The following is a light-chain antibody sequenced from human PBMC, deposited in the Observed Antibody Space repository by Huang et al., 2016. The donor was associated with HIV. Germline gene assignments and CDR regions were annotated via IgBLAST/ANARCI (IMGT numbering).Light chain of an antibody. J-gene: IGKJ1*01. CDR1: QSVSSD. CDR3: QQRSNWPPWT. CDR2: DTY. Sequence: EIVLTQSPATLYLSPGERATLSCRASQSVSSDLAWYQQKPGQAPRLLSYDTYSRATGRPARFSGSGSGTDFTLTISSLEPEDFAVDYCQQRSNWPPWTFGQGTKVEIK. V-gene: IGKV3-11*01.